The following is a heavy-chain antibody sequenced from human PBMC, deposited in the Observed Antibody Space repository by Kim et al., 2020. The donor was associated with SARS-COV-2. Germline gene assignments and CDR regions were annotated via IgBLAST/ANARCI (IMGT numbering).Heavy chain of an antibody. D-gene: IGHD6-13*01. CDR1: GFTFSSYG. J-gene: IGHJ4*02. Sequence: GGSLRLSCAASGFTFSSYGMNWVRQAPGKGLEWVAAISYDGSNKYYADSVKGRFTISRDNSKNTLYLQMNSLRAEDTAVYYCAKDFLWQQPRGYLDYWGQETLVAVSS. V-gene: IGHV3-30*18. CDR3: AKDFLWQQPRGYLDY. CDR2: ISYDGSNK.